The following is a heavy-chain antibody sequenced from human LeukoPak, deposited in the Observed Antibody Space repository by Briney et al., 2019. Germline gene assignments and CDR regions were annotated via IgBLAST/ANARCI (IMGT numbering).Heavy chain of an antibody. CDR3: ARGDSSGYETFDY. D-gene: IGHD3-22*01. Sequence: PSETLSLTCAVYGGSFSGYYWSWIRQPPGKGLEWIGEINHSGSTNYNPSLKSRVTISVDTSKNQFSLKLSSVTAADTAVYYCARGDSSGYETFDYWGQRTLVTVSS. CDR2: INHSGST. V-gene: IGHV4-34*01. CDR1: GGSFSGYY. J-gene: IGHJ4*02.